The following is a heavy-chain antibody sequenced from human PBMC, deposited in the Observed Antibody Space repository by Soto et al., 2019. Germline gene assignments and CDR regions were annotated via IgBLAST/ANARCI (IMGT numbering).Heavy chain of an antibody. D-gene: IGHD4-17*01. V-gene: IGHV3-9*01. CDR3: AKDFTVTTTNYFDY. CDR2: ISWNSGSI. Sequence: GGSLRLSCAASGFTFDDYAMHWVRQAPGKGLEWVSGISWNSGSIGYADSVKGRFTISRDNAKNSLYLQMNSLRAEDTALYYCAKDFTVTTTNYFDYWGQGTLVTVSS. CDR1: GFTFDDYA. J-gene: IGHJ4*02.